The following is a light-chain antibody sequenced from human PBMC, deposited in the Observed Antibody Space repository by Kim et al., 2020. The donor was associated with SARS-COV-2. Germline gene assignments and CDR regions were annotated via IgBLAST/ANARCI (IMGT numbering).Light chain of an antibody. CDR2: AAS. J-gene: IGKJ1*01. Sequence: ASVGDRVTITCRASQGINNWLAWYQQKPGKAPKLLIYAASTLQNEVPSRFSGSGSGTDFTLTISSLQSEDFATYYCQQANSFPWTFGQGTKVDIK. CDR3: QQANSFPWT. CDR1: QGINNW. V-gene: IGKV1-12*01.